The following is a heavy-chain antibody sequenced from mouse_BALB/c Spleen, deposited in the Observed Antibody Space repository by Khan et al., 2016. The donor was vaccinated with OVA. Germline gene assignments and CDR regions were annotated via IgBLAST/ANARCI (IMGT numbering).Heavy chain of an antibody. J-gene: IGHJ3*01. CDR3: ARREKYGYDPSWFAY. D-gene: IGHD2-2*01. CDR1: GYTFTSYW. CDR2: INPSDSET. Sequence: HVQLQQPGAELVRPGASVKLSCKASGYTFTSYWMNWVRQRPGQGLDWIGKINPSDSETHYNQMFKDQATLTVDKSSGTAYMQLSSLTSEDSAVYYCARREKYGYDPSWFAYWGQGTLVTVSA. V-gene: IGHV1-61*01.